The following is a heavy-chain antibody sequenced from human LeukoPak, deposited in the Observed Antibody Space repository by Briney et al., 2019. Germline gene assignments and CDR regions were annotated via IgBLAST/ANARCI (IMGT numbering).Heavy chain of an antibody. Sequence: GGSLRLSCAASGFTFSSYGMHWVRQAPGKGLEWVAVISYDGSNTYYADSVKGRLTISRDNSKNTLYLQMNSLRAEDTAVYYCAKDPGYTSSWYGIFDYWGQGTLVTVSS. CDR1: GFTFSSYG. CDR2: ISYDGSNT. J-gene: IGHJ4*02. CDR3: AKDPGYTSSWYGIFDY. D-gene: IGHD6-13*01. V-gene: IGHV3-30*18.